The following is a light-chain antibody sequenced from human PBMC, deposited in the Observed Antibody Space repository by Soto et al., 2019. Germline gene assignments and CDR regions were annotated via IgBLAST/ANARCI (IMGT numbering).Light chain of an antibody. J-gene: IGKJ2*01. CDR2: AAS. CDR1: QPISTY. CDR3: QHSYSIPYT. Sequence: DIQMTQSPSSLSASVGDRVTITCRASQPISTYLNWYQQKPGKAPKLLIYAASSLQSGVPSRFSGGGSGTDFTLTISSLQPEDFETYYCQHSYSIPYTFGQGTKLEIK. V-gene: IGKV1-39*01.